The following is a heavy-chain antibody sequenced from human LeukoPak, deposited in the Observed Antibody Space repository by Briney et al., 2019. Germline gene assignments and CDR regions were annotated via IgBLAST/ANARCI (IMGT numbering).Heavy chain of an antibody. Sequence: KSGGSLRLSCAASGFTFSSYDMHWVRQATGKGLEWVSAIGTAGDTYYPGSVKGRFTISRENAKNSLYLQMNSLRAEDTAVYYCARGATVNSFDYWGQGTLVTVSS. D-gene: IGHD3-10*01. J-gene: IGHJ4*02. CDR2: IGTAGDT. V-gene: IGHV3-13*01. CDR1: GFTFSSYD. CDR3: ARGATVNSFDY.